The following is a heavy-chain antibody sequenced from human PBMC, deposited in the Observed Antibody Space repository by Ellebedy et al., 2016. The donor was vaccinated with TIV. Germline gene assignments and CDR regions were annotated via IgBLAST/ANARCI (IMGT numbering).Heavy chain of an antibody. Sequence: SETLSLXXTVSGGSISSDEYYWSWIRQRPGKGLEWIGYIYYNGYTYYSPSLRSRVTMSLEKSKNQFSLNLSSVTAADTAVYYCARGQLYFDVWGQGTLVTVSS. V-gene: IGHV4-30-4*01. J-gene: IGHJ4*02. CDR3: ARGQLYFDV. CDR2: IYYNGYT. CDR1: GGSISSDEYY. D-gene: IGHD1-1*01.